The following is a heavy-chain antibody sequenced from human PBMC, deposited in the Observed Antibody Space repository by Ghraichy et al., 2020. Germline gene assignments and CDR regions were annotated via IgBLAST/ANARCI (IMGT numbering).Heavy chain of an antibody. D-gene: IGHD3-22*01. J-gene: IGHJ5*02. CDR3: ARKVDSSGYYGDDWFDP. CDR2: IIPIFGTA. Sequence: SVKVSCKASGGTFSSYAISWVRQAPGQGLEWMGGIIPIFGTANYAQKFQGRVTITADESTSTAYMELSSLRSEDTAVYYCARKVDSSGYYGDDWFDPWGQGTLVTVSS. V-gene: IGHV1-69*13. CDR1: GGTFSSYA.